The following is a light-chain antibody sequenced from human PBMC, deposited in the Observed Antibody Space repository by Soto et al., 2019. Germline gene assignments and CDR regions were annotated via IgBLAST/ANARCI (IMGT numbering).Light chain of an antibody. V-gene: IGLV2-14*03. Sequence: QSALAQPASVSGSPGQSITISCTGTSSDVGGFNSVSWYQLRPGTAPKLILYDVVDRPSGVSYRFSGSKSGNTASLTISGLQAAEEADYFCSSYTSTKTNVFGSGTKVTV. CDR1: SSDVGGFNS. J-gene: IGLJ1*01. CDR3: SSYTSTKTNV. CDR2: DVV.